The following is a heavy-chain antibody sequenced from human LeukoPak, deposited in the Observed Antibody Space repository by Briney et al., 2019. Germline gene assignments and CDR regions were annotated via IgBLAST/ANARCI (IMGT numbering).Heavy chain of an antibody. CDR3: ARLGSGLYCTNGVCEHDY. CDR2: IYTSGST. V-gene: IGHV4-4*09. J-gene: IGHJ4*02. D-gene: IGHD2-8*01. Sequence: SETLSLTCTVSGGSISSYHWSWIRQPPGKGLEWIGYIYTSGSTNYNPSLKSRVTISVDTSKNQFSLKLSSVTAADTAVYYCARLGSGLYCTNGVCEHDYWGQGTLVTVSS. CDR1: GGSISSYH.